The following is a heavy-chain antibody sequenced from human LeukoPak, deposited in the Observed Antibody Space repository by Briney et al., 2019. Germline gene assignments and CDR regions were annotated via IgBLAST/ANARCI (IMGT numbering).Heavy chain of an antibody. CDR1: GGSFSGYY. Sequence: SETLSLTCAVYGGSFSGYYWSWIRQPPGKGLEWIGEINHSGSTNYNPSLKSRVTISVDTSKNQFSLKLSSVTAADTAVYYCARLGSSSSAEGFDYWGQGTLVTVSS. CDR3: ARLGSSSSAEGFDY. J-gene: IGHJ4*02. D-gene: IGHD6-6*01. CDR2: INHSGST. V-gene: IGHV4-34*01.